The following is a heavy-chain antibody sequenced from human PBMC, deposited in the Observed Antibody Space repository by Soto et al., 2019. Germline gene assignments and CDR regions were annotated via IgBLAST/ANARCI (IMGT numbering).Heavy chain of an antibody. CDR3: ATSTSDDFWSGSF. Sequence: QVQLVQSGAELKKPGASVRVSCKTSGYTFADFYIHWLRQAPGQGFEWMGWMNPNTGGAVYAQKFLGRVAMTRDTSISTAYMELSRLSSNDTAVYFCATSTSDDFWSGSFWGQGTLVTVSS. J-gene: IGHJ4*02. D-gene: IGHD3-3*01. CDR2: MNPNTGGA. CDR1: GYTFADFY. V-gene: IGHV1-2*02.